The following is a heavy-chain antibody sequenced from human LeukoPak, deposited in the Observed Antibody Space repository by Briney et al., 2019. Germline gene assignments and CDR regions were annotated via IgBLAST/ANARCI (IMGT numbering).Heavy chain of an antibody. V-gene: IGHV3-30-3*01. CDR2: ISDDGSRQ. CDR3: VKDRTGAYTLDY. D-gene: IGHD3-16*01. J-gene: IGHJ4*02. CDR1: GFTFSNYA. Sequence: GGSLRLSCAATGFTFSNYAIHWGRQAPGKGLEWVAFISDDGSRQHYADSVKGRFTISRDNSKNTLNLQMNSLRAEDTAVYYCVKDRTGAYTLDYWGQGTLVTASS.